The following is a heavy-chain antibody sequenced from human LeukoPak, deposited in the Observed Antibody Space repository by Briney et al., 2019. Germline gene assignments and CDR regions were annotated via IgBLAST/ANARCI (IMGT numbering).Heavy chain of an antibody. Sequence: TSETLSLTCTVSGGSISSYYWSWIRQPPGKGLEWIGYIYYSGSTNYNPSLKSRVTISVDTSKNQFSLKLSSVTAADTTVYYCARIAGYSSSWLDYWGQGTLVTVSS. J-gene: IGHJ4*02. D-gene: IGHD6-13*01. V-gene: IGHV4-59*01. CDR1: GGSISSYY. CDR3: ARIAGYSSSWLDY. CDR2: IYYSGST.